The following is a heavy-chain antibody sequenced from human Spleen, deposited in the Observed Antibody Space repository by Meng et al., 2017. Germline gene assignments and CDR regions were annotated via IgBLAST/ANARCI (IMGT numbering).Heavy chain of an antibody. CDR3: ARGIQIWQY. D-gene: IGHD5-18*01. CDR1: GLTFSDAW. J-gene: IGHJ4*02. Sequence: EVQLVESGGGLVKPGGSLRLSCAVSGLTFSDAWMSWVRQAPGKGLEWLGRIKRGGTTDYAAPVKGRFTISRDDSINMVYLQMNNLRTEDTALYYCARGIQIWQYWGQGSLVTVSS. CDR2: IKRGGTT. V-gene: IGHV3-15*01.